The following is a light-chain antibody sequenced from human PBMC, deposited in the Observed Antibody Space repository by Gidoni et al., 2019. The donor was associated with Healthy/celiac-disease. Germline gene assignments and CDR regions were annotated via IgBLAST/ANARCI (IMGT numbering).Light chain of an antibody. CDR3: SSYTSSSTRV. J-gene: IGLJ1*01. V-gene: IGLV2-14*03. CDR2: DFS. Sequence: PGQSITISCTGTSSDVGCYNYVSWYQQPPGKAPKLMIYDFSNRSSGFSNRFSGSKSGNTASLTISGLQVEDEADYYCSSYTSSSTRVFGTGTKVTVL. CDR1: SSDVGCYNY.